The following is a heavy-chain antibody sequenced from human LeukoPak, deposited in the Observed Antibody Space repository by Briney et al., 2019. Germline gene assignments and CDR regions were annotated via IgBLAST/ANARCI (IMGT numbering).Heavy chain of an antibody. J-gene: IGHJ5*02. V-gene: IGHV3-23*01. Sequence: QPGGSLRLSCAASGFTFSSYAMSWVRQAPGKGLEWVSGISGSGGSTNYADSVKGRFTIFRDNSKNTLYLQMNSLRAEDTAVYYCAKDVYSSSSWFDLWGQGTLVTVSS. CDR2: ISGSGGST. CDR1: GFTFSSYA. CDR3: AKDVYSSSSWFDL. D-gene: IGHD6-13*01.